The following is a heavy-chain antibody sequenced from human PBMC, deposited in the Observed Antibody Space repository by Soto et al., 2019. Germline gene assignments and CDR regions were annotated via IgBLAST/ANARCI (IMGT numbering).Heavy chain of an antibody. V-gene: IGHV1-18*01. J-gene: IGHJ4*02. CDR1: GYTFTSYA. Sequence: VQLVQSGAEVKKPWASVKVSCKASGYTFTSYAISWVRQAPGQGLEWMGGISAYNGNTNYAQKLQGRVTLTTDTPTSTAYRELRSLRSGDAAMYDCARDSPPPRQWGQRTLITVSP. CDR3: ARDSPPPRQ. CDR2: ISAYNGNT.